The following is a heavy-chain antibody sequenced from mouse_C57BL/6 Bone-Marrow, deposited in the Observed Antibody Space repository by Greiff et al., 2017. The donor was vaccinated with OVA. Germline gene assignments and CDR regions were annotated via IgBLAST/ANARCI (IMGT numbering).Heavy chain of an antibody. J-gene: IGHJ3*01. CDR3: ARPTGGYDEGFAY. V-gene: IGHV1-80*01. Sequence: VQLQQSGAELVKPGASVKISCKASGYAFSSYWMNWVKQRPGKGLEWIGQIYSGDGDTNYNGKFKGKATLTADKSSSTAYMQLSSLTSEDAAVYFCARPTGGYDEGFAYWGQGTLVTVSA. CDR2: IYSGDGDT. CDR1: GYAFSSYW. D-gene: IGHD2-2*01.